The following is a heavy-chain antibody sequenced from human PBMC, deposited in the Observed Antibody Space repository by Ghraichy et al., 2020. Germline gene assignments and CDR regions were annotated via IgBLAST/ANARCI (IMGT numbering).Heavy chain of an antibody. D-gene: IGHD6-19*01. J-gene: IGHJ2*01. CDR2: ISSSGSTI. V-gene: IGHV3-48*03. CDR1: GFIFSSYE. Sequence: LSLTCAASGFIFSSYEMNWVRQAPGKGLEWVSYISSSGSTIKYADFVKGRFTISRDNAKNSLYLQMNSLRAEDTAFYYCARDLGIAVVGSWYFDLWGRGTLVTVSS. CDR3: ARDLGIAVVGSWYFDL.